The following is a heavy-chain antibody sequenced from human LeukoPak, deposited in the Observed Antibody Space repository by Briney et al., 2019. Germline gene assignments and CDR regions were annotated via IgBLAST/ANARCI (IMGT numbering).Heavy chain of an antibody. CDR2: IKQDGSEK. Sequence: GGSLRLSCAASGFTFSSYWMSWVRQAPGKGLEWVANIKQDGSEKYYVDSVKGRFTISRDNAKNSLYLQMNSLRAEDTAVYYCARDDVDTAMVTDYWGQGTLVTVSS. CDR3: ARDDVDTAMVTDY. V-gene: IGHV3-7*01. D-gene: IGHD5-18*01. J-gene: IGHJ4*02. CDR1: GFTFSSYW.